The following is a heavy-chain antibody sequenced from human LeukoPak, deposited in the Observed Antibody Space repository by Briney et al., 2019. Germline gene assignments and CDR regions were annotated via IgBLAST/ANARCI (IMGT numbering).Heavy chain of an antibody. J-gene: IGHJ4*02. D-gene: IGHD6-19*01. CDR3: AKQKYSSGWSHFDY. CDR1: GFTFSSYS. V-gene: IGHV3-48*01. CDR2: ISSSSSTI. Sequence: PGGSLRLSCAASGFTFSSYSMNWVRQAPGKGLEWVSYISSSSSTIYYADSVKGRFTISRDNAKNSLYLQMNSLRAEDTAVYYCAKQKYSSGWSHFDYWGQGTLVTVSS.